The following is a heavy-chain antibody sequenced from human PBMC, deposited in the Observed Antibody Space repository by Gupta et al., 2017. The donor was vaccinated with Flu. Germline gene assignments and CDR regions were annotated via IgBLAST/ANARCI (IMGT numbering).Heavy chain of an antibody. D-gene: IGHD2-2*01. V-gene: IGHV3-73*01. CDR3: TPSGVPAAPGPGGDYYMDV. CDR2: IRSKANSYAT. Sequence: EVQLVESGGGSAQPGGSLTLSCAASGFTFGCSAMDWVRQASGKGLGWVGRIRSKANSYATAYAASVKGRFTISRDDSKNTAYLQMNSLKTEDTAVYYCTPSGVPAAPGPGGDYYMDVWGKGTTVTVSS. J-gene: IGHJ6*03. CDR1: GFTFGCSA.